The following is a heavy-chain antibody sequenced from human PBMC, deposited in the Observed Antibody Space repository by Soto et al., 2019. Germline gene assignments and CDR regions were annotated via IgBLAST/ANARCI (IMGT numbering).Heavy chain of an antibody. CDR1: GFTVSSNY. J-gene: IGHJ3*02. CDR2: IYSGGST. V-gene: IGHV3-53*04. Sequence: EVQLVESGGGLVQSGGSLRLSCAASGFTVSSNYMSWVRQAPGKGLEWVSVIYSGGSTYYADSVKGRFTISRHNSKNTLYLQMNSLRAEDTAVYYCARADRAAYCSGGSCYSGDAFDIWGQGTMVTVSS. CDR3: ARADRAAYCSGGSCYSGDAFDI. D-gene: IGHD2-15*01.